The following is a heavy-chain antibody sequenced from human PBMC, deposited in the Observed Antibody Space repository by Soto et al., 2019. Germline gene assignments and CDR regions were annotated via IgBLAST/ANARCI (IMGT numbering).Heavy chain of an antibody. CDR3: ARGRRYYDFLGGLFDY. CDR1: GFTFSSYS. CDR2: ISYDGSNK. J-gene: IGHJ4*02. Sequence: GGSLRLSCAASGFTFSSYSMHWVRQAPGKGLEWVAVISYDGSNKYYADSVKGRFTISRDNSKNTLYLQMNSLRAEDTAVYYCARGRRYYDFLGGLFDYWGQGTLVTVPQ. D-gene: IGHD3-3*01. V-gene: IGHV3-30-3*01.